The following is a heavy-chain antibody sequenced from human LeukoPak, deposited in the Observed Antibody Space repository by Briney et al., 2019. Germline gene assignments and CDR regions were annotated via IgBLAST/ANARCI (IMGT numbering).Heavy chain of an antibody. V-gene: IGHV1-3*01. D-gene: IGHD6-13*01. J-gene: IGHJ4*02. CDR1: GYTFTSYA. CDR3: ASNIAAAGPFDY. Sequence: GASVKVSCKASGYTFTSYAMHWVRQAPGQRLEWMGWINAGNGNTKYSQKFQGRVPITRDTSASTAYMELSSLRSEDTAVYYCASNIAAAGPFDYWGQGTLVTVSS. CDR2: INAGNGNT.